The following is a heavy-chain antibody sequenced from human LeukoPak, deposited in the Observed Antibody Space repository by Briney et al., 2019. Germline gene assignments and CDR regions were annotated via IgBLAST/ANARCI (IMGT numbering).Heavy chain of an antibody. CDR3: ARGGVEYDFWSGYYIYYFDY. Sequence: SETLSLTCTVSGGSISSYYWSWIRQPAGKGLEWIGRIYTSGSTNYNPSLKSRVTMSVDTSKNQFSLKLSSVTAADTVVYYCARGGVEYDFWSGYYIYYFDYWGQGTLVTVSS. V-gene: IGHV4-4*07. J-gene: IGHJ4*02. CDR1: GGSISSYY. CDR2: IYTSGST. D-gene: IGHD3-3*01.